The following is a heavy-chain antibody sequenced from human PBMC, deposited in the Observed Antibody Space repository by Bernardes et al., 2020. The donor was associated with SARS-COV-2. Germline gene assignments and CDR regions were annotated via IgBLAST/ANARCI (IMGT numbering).Heavy chain of an antibody. CDR3: ARLSGKLVYFYGMDV. CDR1: GYSFTNHW. J-gene: IGHJ6*02. D-gene: IGHD1-26*01. V-gene: IGHV5-51*01. Sequence: GASLKISCKASGYSFTNHWIGWVRQMPGKGLEWMGIIYPGDSNTRYSPSFEGQVTFSSDTSISTAYLQWSSLKASDTAIYYCARLSGKLVYFYGMDVWGQGTTVTVSS. CDR2: IYPGDSNT.